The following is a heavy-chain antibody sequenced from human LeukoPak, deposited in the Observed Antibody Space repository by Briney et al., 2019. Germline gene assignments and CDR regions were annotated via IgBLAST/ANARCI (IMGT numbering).Heavy chain of an antibody. CDR2: IYPRDGGT. Sequence: ASVKVSCKASGYTFTSNYIHWVRQAPGQGLEWMGMIYPRDGGTSYAQKFQGRVTMTRDTSTSTVYMELSSLRSEDTAVYYCARGDSSGYHSYFDYWGQGTLVTVSS. D-gene: IGHD3-22*01. CDR1: GYTFTSNY. V-gene: IGHV1-46*01. J-gene: IGHJ4*02. CDR3: ARGDSSGYHSYFDY.